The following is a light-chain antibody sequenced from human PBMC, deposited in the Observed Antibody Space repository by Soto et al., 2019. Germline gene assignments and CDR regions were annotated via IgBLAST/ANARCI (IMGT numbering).Light chain of an antibody. CDR1: HDVRSW. CDR3: QQANGDPWT. J-gene: IGKJ1*01. Sequence: DIQMTQSPSSVSASVGDRVTISGRASHDVRSWLAWYQQKPGKAPTLLIYGASTLQSEVPSRFRGSGSGTDFTLTIRSLQPEDFATYYCQQANGDPWTFGQGTKVEIK. CDR2: GAS. V-gene: IGKV1-12*02.